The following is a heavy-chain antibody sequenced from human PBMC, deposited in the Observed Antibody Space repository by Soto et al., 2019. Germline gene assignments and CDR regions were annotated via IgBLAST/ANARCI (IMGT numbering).Heavy chain of an antibody. CDR1: GGSINSSDYY. V-gene: IGHV4-39*01. Sequence: SETLSLTCTVSGGSINSSDYYWTWIRQHPEKGLEWIGYIFYTGSTYYNPSLRSRVTISVDTSKNQFSLKLSSVTAADTAVYYCATIPATTILTDYWGQGTLVTVSS. CDR2: IFYTGST. D-gene: IGHD2-2*02. J-gene: IGHJ4*02. CDR3: ATIPATTILTDY.